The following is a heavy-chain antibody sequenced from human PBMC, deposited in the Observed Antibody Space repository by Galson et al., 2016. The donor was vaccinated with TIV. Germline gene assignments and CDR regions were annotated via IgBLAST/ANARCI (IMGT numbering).Heavy chain of an antibody. Sequence: SLRLSCADAGFTFNYYPMHWVRRAPGKGLEWVGVISYDGSSKYYADSVKGRFTISRDSFKNTLYLQMSSLRAEDTAVYYCARGFSSYYFDYWGQGTLVTVSS. V-gene: IGHV3-30-3*01. CDR3: ARGFSSYYFDY. CDR2: ISYDGSSK. D-gene: IGHD6-13*01. J-gene: IGHJ4*02. CDR1: GFTFNYYP.